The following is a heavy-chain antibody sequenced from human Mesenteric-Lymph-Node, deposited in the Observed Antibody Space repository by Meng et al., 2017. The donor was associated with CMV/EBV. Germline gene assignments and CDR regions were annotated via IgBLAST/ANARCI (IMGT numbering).Heavy chain of an antibody. D-gene: IGHD2-15*01. J-gene: IGHJ4*02. Sequence: TCGVYGGSLSGYHWSWIRQPQGKGLEWIGEINHSGSTNYNLSLRSRVTISVDTSKNQFSLNVTSVTAADTAIYYCARGEDRGYSPFDYWGQGALVTVSS. CDR3: ARGEDRGYSPFDY. CDR2: INHSGST. CDR1: GGSLSGYH. V-gene: IGHV4-34*01.